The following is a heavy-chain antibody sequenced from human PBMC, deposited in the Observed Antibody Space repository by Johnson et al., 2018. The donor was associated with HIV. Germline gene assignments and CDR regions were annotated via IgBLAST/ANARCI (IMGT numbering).Heavy chain of an antibody. CDR1: GFTFINYW. CDR3: VVDNMSWEVHGLDI. CDR2: MNGAGKRT. Sequence: VQLVESGGGVVRPGGSLRLSCAASGFTFINYWMHWVRQAPGKGLVWVSRMNGAGKRTTYADSAKGRLHISRDNAKTTLYLQMNSLRAEDASVYYSVVDNMSWEVHGLDIWGQGTMVTVSA. J-gene: IGHJ3*02. D-gene: IGHD3-10*02. V-gene: IGHV3-74*02.